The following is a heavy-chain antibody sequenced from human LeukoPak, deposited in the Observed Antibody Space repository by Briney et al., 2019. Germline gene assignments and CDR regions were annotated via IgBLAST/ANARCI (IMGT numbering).Heavy chain of an antibody. CDR3: ASGSGSYRTPYYYMDV. V-gene: IGHV3-53*01. CDR1: GFTVSSNY. CDR2: IYSGGST. Sequence: PGGSLRLSCVASGFTVSSNYMSWVRQAPGKGPEWVSVIYSGGSTYYADSVKGRFTISRGNSKNTLYLQMNSLRAEDTAVYYCASGSGSYRTPYYYMDVWGTGTTVTVSS. D-gene: IGHD3-10*01. J-gene: IGHJ6*03.